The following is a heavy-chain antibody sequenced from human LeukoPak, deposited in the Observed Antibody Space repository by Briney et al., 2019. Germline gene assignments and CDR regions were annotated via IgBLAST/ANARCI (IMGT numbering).Heavy chain of an antibody. CDR3: SRDRSLDCLGNYSFDY. Sequence: PGESLRLSCAASGFTFSSYSKNWVRQPPAKGLEGVSSIRSCSSYIYYANSVKGRLTICRDNAKNSLYLQMNSLSAADTAVYYCSRDRSLDCLGNYSFDYWGQGTLVTVSS. D-gene: IGHD3-3*01. CDR2: IRSCSSYI. J-gene: IGHJ4*02. V-gene: IGHV3-21*03. CDR1: GFTFSSYS.